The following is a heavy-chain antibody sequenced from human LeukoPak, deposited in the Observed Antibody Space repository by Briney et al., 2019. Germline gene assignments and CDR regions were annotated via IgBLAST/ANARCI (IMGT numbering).Heavy chain of an antibody. J-gene: IGHJ3*02. V-gene: IGHV1-18*01. CDR2: ISAYNGDT. CDR3: ARTRRTYYYDRSGRPPPDAFDI. CDR1: GYTFTSYG. Sequence: ASVKVSCKASGYTFTSYGISWVRQAPGQGLEWMGWISAYNGDTNYAQKLQGRVTMTTDTSTSTAYMELRSLRSDDTAVYYCARTRRTYYYDRSGRPPPDAFDIWGQGTMVTVSS. D-gene: IGHD3-22*01.